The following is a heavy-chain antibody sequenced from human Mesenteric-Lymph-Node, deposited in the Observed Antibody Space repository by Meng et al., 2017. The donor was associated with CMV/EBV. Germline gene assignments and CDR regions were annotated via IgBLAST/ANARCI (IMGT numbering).Heavy chain of an antibody. CDR1: GGSITSGDYY. J-gene: IGHJ5*02. D-gene: IGHD4-23*01. CDR2: IYYTGHT. CDR3: ARDQTTMVSPAGLGYIRFDP. V-gene: IGHV4-39*07. Sequence: GSLRLSCSVSGGSITSGDYYWGWIRQPPGQGLEWIGSIYYTGHTYYNPSLKSRVTMSVDTSKHQFSLRLTSATAADTAVYFCARDQTTMVSPAGLGYIRFDPWGQGTLVTVSS.